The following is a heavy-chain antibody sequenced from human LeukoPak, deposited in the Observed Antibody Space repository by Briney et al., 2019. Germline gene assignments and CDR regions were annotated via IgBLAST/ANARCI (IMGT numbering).Heavy chain of an antibody. Sequence: VASVRVSCKASGYXFTAYYIHWVRQAPGQGLEWMGWINPNSGGTNYAQKFQGRVTMTRDTSISTAYMELSRLRSDDTAVYYCARVCSSTSCSNWFDPWGQGTLVTVSS. CDR3: ARVCSSTSCSNWFDP. CDR2: INPNSGGT. D-gene: IGHD2-2*01. V-gene: IGHV1-2*02. J-gene: IGHJ5*02. CDR1: GYXFTAYY.